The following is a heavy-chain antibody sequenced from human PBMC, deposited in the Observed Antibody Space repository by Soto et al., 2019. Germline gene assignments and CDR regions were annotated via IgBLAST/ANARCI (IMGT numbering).Heavy chain of an antibody. CDR1: GFTFSSYS. CDR2: ISSSSSYI. V-gene: IGHV3-21*01. Sequence: GGSLRLSCAASGFTFSSYSMNWVRQAPGKGLEWVSSISSSSSYIYYADSVKGRFTISRDNAKNSLYLQMNSLRAEDTAVYYCARNSRRGEVADTEGMDVCSQGTTVTVSS. J-gene: IGHJ6*02. CDR3: ARNSRRGEVADTEGMDV. D-gene: IGHD2-15*01.